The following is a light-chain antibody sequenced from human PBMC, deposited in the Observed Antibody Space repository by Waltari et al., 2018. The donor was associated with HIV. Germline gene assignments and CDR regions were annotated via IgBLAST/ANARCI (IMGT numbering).Light chain of an antibody. CDR3: SSYTSVATYV. J-gene: IGLJ1*01. CDR2: EVN. CDR1: SSDVGSYNR. V-gene: IGLV2-14*01. Sequence: QSALTQPASVSGSPGQSITISCTGNSSDVGSYNRVSWYQHHPGKAPKLSLYEVNNRPSGVSDRFSGSKAGNTASLTISGLQAEDEADYYCSSYTSVATYVFGTGTKVTV.